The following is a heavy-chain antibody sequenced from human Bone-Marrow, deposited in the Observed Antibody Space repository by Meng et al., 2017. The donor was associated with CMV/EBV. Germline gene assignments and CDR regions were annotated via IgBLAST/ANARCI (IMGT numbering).Heavy chain of an antibody. Sequence: GGSLRLSCAASGFTFSSYSMNWVRQAPGKGLEWVSSISSSSSYIYYADSVKGRFTISRDNAKNTLYLQMNSLRAEDTAVYYCARLPFRYCSGGSCDYWGQGPLVTVSS. D-gene: IGHD2-15*01. CDR1: GFTFSSYS. CDR2: ISSSSSYI. CDR3: ARLPFRYCSGGSCDY. V-gene: IGHV3-21*01. J-gene: IGHJ4*02.